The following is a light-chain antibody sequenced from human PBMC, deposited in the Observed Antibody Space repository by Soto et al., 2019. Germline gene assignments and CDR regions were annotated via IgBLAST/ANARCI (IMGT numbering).Light chain of an antibody. CDR1: QSISSY. J-gene: IGKJ2*01. Sequence: DIQMTQSPSSLSASVGDRVTITCRASQSISSYLNGYQQKPGKASKLLIYAASSLQSGVASRFSGSGSGTDFTLTISSLQPEDFATYYCQQSYSTPTFGQGTKLEIK. CDR3: QQSYSTPT. CDR2: AAS. V-gene: IGKV1-39*01.